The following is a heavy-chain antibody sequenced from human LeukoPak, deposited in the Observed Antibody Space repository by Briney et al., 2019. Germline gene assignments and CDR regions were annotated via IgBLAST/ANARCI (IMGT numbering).Heavy chain of an antibody. CDR3: SKDQVRFQN. CDR2: ITGSGGST. J-gene: IGHJ1*01. CDR1: GFTFSSYA. V-gene: IGHV3-23*01. D-gene: IGHD3-10*01. Sequence: GGSLRLSCAASGFTFSSYAMTWVRQAPGKGLEWVSGITGSGGSTYYADSVRGRFTIYRDNSKNTLFLQMNSLRAEDTAVYYCSKDQVRFQNWGQGTLVTVSS.